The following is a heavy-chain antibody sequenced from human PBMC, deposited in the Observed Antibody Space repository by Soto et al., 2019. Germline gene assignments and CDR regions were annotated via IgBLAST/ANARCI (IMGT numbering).Heavy chain of an antibody. CDR2: IYYTGDT. V-gene: IGHV4-59*11. J-gene: IGHJ5*02. CDR3: ANGGSSKCDP. Sequence: QVQLQESGPGLVKPSETLSLTCSVSGGSISSHYWSWIRQPPGKGPEWIGYIYYTGDTNYHPSLKSRCTITLHTSEIQSSRMLSSATAADTAVYYWANGGSSKCDPGGQGILVTVSS. D-gene: IGHD6-13*01. CDR1: GGSISSHY.